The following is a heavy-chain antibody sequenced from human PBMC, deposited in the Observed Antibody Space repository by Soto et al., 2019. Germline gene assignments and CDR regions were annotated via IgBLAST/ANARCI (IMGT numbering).Heavy chain of an antibody. Sequence: EVQLVESGGGLVQPGRSLRLSCGASGFTFDEYGMHWVRQAPGKGLEWVSGISWNSGTIGYADSVKGRFTNSRDNAKKSLYLQMSSLRAEDTALYYCAKSTGGTANGMDVWGQGTTVTVSS. V-gene: IGHV3-9*01. D-gene: IGHD2-8*02. CDR1: GFTFDEYG. CDR3: AKSTGGTANGMDV. CDR2: ISWNSGTI. J-gene: IGHJ6*02.